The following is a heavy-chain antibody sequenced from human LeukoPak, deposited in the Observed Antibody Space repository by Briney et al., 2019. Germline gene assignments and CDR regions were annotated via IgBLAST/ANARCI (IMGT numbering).Heavy chain of an antibody. J-gene: IGHJ4*02. Sequence: PGGSPRLSCAASGFTFSSYSMNWVRQAPGKGLEWVSSISSSSSYIYYADSVKGRFTISRDNAKNSLYLQMNSLRAEDTAVYYCAGHITGTPRFYWGQGTLVTVSS. D-gene: IGHD1-7*01. CDR2: ISSSSSYI. CDR3: AGHITGTPRFY. V-gene: IGHV3-21*01. CDR1: GFTFSSYS.